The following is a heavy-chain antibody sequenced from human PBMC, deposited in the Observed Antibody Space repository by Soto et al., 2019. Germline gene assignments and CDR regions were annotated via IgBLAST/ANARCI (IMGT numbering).Heavy chain of an antibody. V-gene: IGHV1-18*01. CDR1: GYTFTSYG. CDR2: ISAYNGNT. J-gene: IGHJ4*02. D-gene: IGHD3-3*01. Sequence: ASVKVSCKASGYTFTSYGISWVRQAPGQGLEWMGWISAYNGNTNYAQKLQGRVTMTTDTSTSTAYMELRSLRSDDTAVYYCARGYYDFWSGYYMVGGPFEYWGQGTLVTVSS. CDR3: ARGYYDFWSGYYMVGGPFEY.